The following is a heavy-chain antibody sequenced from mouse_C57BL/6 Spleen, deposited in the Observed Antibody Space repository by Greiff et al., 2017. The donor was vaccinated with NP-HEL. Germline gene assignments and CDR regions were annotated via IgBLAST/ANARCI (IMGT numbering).Heavy chain of an antibody. CDR3: ARGFGTGAMDY. Sequence: EVKVVESGGGLVKPGGSLKLSCAASGFTFSDYGMHWVRQAPEKGLEWVAYISSGSSTIYYEDTVKGRFTISRDNAKNTLFLQMTSLRSEDTAMYYCARGFGTGAMDYWGQGTSVTVSS. V-gene: IGHV5-17*01. CDR1: GFTFSDYG. D-gene: IGHD4-1*01. J-gene: IGHJ4*01. CDR2: ISSGSSTI.